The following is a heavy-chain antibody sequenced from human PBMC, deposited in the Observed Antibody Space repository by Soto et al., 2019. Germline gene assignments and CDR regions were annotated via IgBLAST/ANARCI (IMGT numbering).Heavy chain of an antibody. Sequence: PSETLSLTCAVYCGSFSGYYWSRIRQPPGKGLEWIGEINHSGSTNYNPSLKSRVTISVDTSKNQFSLKLSSVTAADTAVYYCARRGGLAVAGWFDPWGQGTLVTVSS. V-gene: IGHV4-34*01. CDR2: INHSGST. D-gene: IGHD6-19*01. CDR3: ARRGGLAVAGWFDP. CDR1: CGSFSGYY. J-gene: IGHJ5*02.